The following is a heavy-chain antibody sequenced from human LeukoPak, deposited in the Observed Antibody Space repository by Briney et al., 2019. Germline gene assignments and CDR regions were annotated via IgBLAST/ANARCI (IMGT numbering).Heavy chain of an antibody. V-gene: IGHV1-69*05. CDR1: GGTFSSYA. CDR2: IIPIFGTA. J-gene: IGHJ4*02. CDR3: AGRVAVAGTSFDY. Sequence: ASVKVSCKASGGTFSSYAISWVRQAPGQGLEWMGGIIPIFGTANYAQKFQGRVTITTDESTSTAYMELSSLRSEDTAVYYCAGRVAVAGTSFDYWGQGTLVTVSS. D-gene: IGHD6-19*01.